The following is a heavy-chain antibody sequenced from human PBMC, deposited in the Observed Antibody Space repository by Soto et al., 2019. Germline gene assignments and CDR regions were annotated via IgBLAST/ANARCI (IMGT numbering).Heavy chain of an antibody. Sequence: GGSLRLSCTASGFTFSMYCMHWVRQVPGKGPEWVPRISDDGSRADYADSVKGRFTISRDNAKNTIYLEMHVLRADDTAVYYCTRGPRPSSVGTGDSWGQGTPVTVSS. V-gene: IGHV3-74*01. D-gene: IGHD3-10*01. CDR2: ISDDGSRA. CDR1: GFTFSMYC. CDR3: TRGPRPSSVGTGDS. J-gene: IGHJ4*02.